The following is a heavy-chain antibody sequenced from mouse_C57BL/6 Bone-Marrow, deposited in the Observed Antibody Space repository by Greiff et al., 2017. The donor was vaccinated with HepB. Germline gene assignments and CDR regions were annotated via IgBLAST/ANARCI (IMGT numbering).Heavy chain of an antibody. CDR1: GYTFTSYW. CDR2: IDPSDSYT. D-gene: IGHD1-1*01. CDR3: ARGGYYYGRSRYAMDY. V-gene: IGHV1-50*01. Sequence: QVQLQQPGAELVKPGASVKLSCKASGYTFTSYWMQWVKQRPGQGLEWIGEIDPSDSYTNYNQKFKGKATLTVDTSSSTAYMQLSSLTSKDSAVYYCARGGYYYGRSRYAMDYWGQGTSVTVSS. J-gene: IGHJ4*01.